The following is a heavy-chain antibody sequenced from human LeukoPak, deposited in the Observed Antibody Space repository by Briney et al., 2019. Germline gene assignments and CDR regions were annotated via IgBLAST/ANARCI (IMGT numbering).Heavy chain of an antibody. Sequence: GGSLRLSCVASGFTFSGHWMSWVRQAPGKGLEWVAHIKADGSEIYYVASVKGRFTISRDNAKNSLYLQMNSLRAEDTAVYYCAGADYTADVAAFDIWGQGTMVTVSS. CDR3: AGADYTADVAAFDI. D-gene: IGHD4-11*01. CDR2: IKADGSEI. V-gene: IGHV3-7*01. J-gene: IGHJ3*02. CDR1: GFTFSGHW.